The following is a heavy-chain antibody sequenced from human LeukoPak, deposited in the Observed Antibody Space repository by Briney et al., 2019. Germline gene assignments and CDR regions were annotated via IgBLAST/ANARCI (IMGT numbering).Heavy chain of an antibody. CDR1: GYTFTSYG. CDR2: ISAYNGNT. D-gene: IGHD6-13*01. Sequence: ASVKVSCKASGYTFTSYGISWVRQAPGQGLEWTGWISAYNGNTNYAQKLQGRVTMTTDTSTSTAYMELRSLRSDDTAVYYCARAPPSYSSSWSYYFDYWGQGTLVTVSS. J-gene: IGHJ4*02. CDR3: ARAPPSYSSSWSYYFDY. V-gene: IGHV1-18*01.